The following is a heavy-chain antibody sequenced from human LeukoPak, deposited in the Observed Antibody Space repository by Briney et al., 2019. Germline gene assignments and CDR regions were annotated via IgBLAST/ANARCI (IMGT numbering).Heavy chain of an antibody. CDR3: ARTYSSGWFSDY. Sequence: GGSLRLSCAASGFTVSSNYMSWVRQAPGKGLEWVSVIYSGGSTCYADSVKGRFTISRDNSENTLYLQMDSLRAGDTAVYYCARTYSSGWFSDYWGQGTLVTVSS. CDR1: GFTVSSNY. D-gene: IGHD6-19*01. V-gene: IGHV3-66*01. CDR2: IYSGGST. J-gene: IGHJ4*02.